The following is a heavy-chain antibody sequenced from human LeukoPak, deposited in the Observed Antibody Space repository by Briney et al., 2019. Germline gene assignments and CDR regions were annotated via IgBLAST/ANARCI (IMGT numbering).Heavy chain of an antibody. V-gene: IGHV3-21*01. Sequence: GGSLRLSCAASGFTFSSYRMTWVRQAPGKGLEWVSSISSSSSYIYYADSVKGRFTISRDNAKNSLYLQMNSLRAEDTAVYYCARTYDFWSGPGVYFGYWGQGTLVTVSS. CDR3: ARTYDFWSGPGVYFGY. J-gene: IGHJ4*02. D-gene: IGHD3-3*01. CDR1: GFTFSSYR. CDR2: ISSSSSYI.